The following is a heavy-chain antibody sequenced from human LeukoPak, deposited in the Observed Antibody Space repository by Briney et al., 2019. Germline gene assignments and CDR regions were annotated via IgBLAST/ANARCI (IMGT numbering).Heavy chain of an antibody. V-gene: IGHV3-23*01. CDR3: AKRGVVIRGILVIGYHQEAYHYDF. J-gene: IGHJ4*02. Sequence: GGSLRLSCVVSGISLSNYAMTWVRQAPGKGLEWVSYISERGGSTTYADSVKGRFAISRDTSLNTLYLQMNNLRAEDTAVYFCAKRGVVIRGILVIGYHQEAYHYDFWGQGVLVTVSS. CDR2: ISERGGST. CDR1: GISLSNYA. D-gene: IGHD3-10*01.